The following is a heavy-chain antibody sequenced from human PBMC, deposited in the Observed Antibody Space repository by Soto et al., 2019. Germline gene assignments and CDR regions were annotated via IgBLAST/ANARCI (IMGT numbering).Heavy chain of an antibody. V-gene: IGHV2-5*01. D-gene: IGHD3-22*01. CDR2: IYWNDDK. CDR3: AHSYYYDSSGYYYGLFDY. CDR1: GFSLSTSGVG. J-gene: IGHJ4*02. Sequence: ITLKESGPTLVKPTQTLTLTCTFSGFSLSTSGVGVGWIRQPPGKALEWLALIYWNDDKRYSPSLKSRLTITKDTSKNQVVLTMTNMDPVDTATYYCAHSYYYDSSGYYYGLFDYWGQGTLVTVSS.